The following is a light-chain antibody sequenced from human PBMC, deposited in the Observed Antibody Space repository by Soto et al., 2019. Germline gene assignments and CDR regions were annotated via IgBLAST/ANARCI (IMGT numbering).Light chain of an antibody. CDR1: SSDVGAYKY. V-gene: IGLV2-8*02. J-gene: IGLJ3*02. CDR3: TSYVGSNIWV. Sequence: QSAPTQPPSESRSPGQSVTISCTGTSSDVGAYKYVSWYQQYPGKAPKLMIYEVSKRPSGVPDRFSGSKSGNTASLTVSGLQAEDESDYYCTSYVGSNIWVFGGGTKLTFL. CDR2: EVS.